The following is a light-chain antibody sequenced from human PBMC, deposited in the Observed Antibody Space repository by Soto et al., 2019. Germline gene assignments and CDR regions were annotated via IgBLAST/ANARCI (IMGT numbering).Light chain of an antibody. CDR3: SSYTSSSTLAYV. Sequence: QSVLTQPASVSGSPGQSITISCTGTSSDVGGYNYVSWYQQHPGKAPKLMIYEVSNRPSGVSNRVSVSKSGNTAYLTISGLQAEDEADYYCSSYTSSSTLAYVFGTGTKVTVL. J-gene: IGLJ1*01. V-gene: IGLV2-14*01. CDR2: EVS. CDR1: SSDVGGYNY.